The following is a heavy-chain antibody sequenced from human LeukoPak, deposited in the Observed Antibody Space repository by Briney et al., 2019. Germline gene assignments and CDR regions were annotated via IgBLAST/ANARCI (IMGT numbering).Heavy chain of an antibody. CDR3: ARERGSGSYYHPLRSAPFDP. Sequence: SETLSLTCTVSGGSISSSSYYWGWIRQPPGKGLEWIGSIYYSGSTYYNPSLKSRVTISVDTSKNQFSLKLSSVTAADTAVYYCARERGSGSYYHPLRSAPFDPWGPGTLVTVSS. J-gene: IGHJ5*02. V-gene: IGHV4-39*07. CDR1: GGSISSSSYY. CDR2: IYYSGST. D-gene: IGHD3-10*01.